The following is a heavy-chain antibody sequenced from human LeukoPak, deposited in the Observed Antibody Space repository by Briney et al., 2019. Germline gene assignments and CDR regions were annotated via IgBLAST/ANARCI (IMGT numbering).Heavy chain of an antibody. CDR1: GFTVITNF. V-gene: IGHV3-48*04. D-gene: IGHD5-24*01. CDR3: ARGDGYNVDY. J-gene: IGHJ4*02. Sequence: GGSLRLSCAASGFTVITNFMTWVRQAPGKGLEWVSYISSSGSTIYYADSVRGRFTISRDNAKNSLYLQMNSLRAEDTAVYYCARGDGYNVDYWGQGTLVTVSP. CDR2: ISSSGSTI.